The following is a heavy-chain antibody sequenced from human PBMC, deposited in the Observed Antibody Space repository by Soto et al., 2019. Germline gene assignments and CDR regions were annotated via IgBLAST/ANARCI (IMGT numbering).Heavy chain of an antibody. Sequence: QVQLVQSGTEVKKPGSSVKVSCTASGGTFRNYPINWVRQAPGQVLEWMGSIFPLTDIPDYAQNFQARLTISADKSTSTAYMELSSLTSDDTAMSFCARGPLVVLNYFESWGQGTLVTVSS. CDR3: ARGPLVVLNYFES. V-gene: IGHV1-69*02. CDR1: GGTFRNYP. J-gene: IGHJ4*02. CDR2: IFPLTDIP.